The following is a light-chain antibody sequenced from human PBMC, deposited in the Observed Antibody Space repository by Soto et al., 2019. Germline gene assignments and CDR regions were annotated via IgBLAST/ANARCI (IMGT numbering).Light chain of an antibody. CDR3: QMYNNWLGT. CDR1: QSISSN. V-gene: IGKV3-15*01. Sequence: EVVLTQSPVTLSLSPGERATLSCRANQSISSNLAWYQQKPGQAPRLLIYGAATRATGIPARFSGSGSGTDFTLTISSLQSEDFAVYYCQMYNNWLGTFGGGTKVDIK. J-gene: IGKJ4*01. CDR2: GAA.